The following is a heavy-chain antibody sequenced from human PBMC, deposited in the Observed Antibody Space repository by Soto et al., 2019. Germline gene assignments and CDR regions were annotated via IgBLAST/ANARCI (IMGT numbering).Heavy chain of an antibody. V-gene: IGHV3-15*01. J-gene: IGHJ4*02. CDR1: RFTLSNGW. CDR2: IKSKTDGGTT. CDR3: TTDPLDRLDY. Sequence: GALRLSWAASRFTLSNGWVSWVRQSPGKGLEWVGRIKSKTDGGTTDYAAPVKGRFTISRDDSKHTLYLQMTSLKTEDTAVYYCTTDPLDRLDYWGQGTLVTLSS.